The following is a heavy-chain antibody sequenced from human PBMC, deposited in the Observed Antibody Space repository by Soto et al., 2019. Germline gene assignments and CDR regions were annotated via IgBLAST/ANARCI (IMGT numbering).Heavy chain of an antibody. CDR2: FDPEDGET. CDR1: GYTLTELS. D-gene: IGHD6-6*01. CDR3: ATAIAARPFAFDY. Sequence: ASVKLSCKVSGYTLTELSMHWVRQSPGKGLEWMGGFDPEDGETIYAQKFQGRVTMTEDTSTDTAYMELSSLRSEDTAVYYCATAIAARPFAFDYWGHGTRVTVSS. J-gene: IGHJ4*01. V-gene: IGHV1-24*01.